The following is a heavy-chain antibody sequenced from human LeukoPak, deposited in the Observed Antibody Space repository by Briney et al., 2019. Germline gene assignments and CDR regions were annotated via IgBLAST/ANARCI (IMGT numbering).Heavy chain of an antibody. CDR3: AKRGVQGYMDV. J-gene: IGHJ6*04. CDR1: GFTFRGFL. CDR2: IIADGELP. V-gene: IGHV3-23*01. D-gene: IGHD1-26*01. Sequence: GGSLRLSCEASGFTFRGFLMHWVRQAPGKGLEWVSSIIADGELPYYAASVKGRFNISRDNSKNTLNLQMSSLRAEDTALYYCAKRGVQGYMDVWGTGSTVIVSS.